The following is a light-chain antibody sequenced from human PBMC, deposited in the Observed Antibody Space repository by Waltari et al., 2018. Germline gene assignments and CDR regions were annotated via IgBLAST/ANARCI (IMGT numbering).Light chain of an antibody. CDR1: QNIGSQ. J-gene: IGKJ4*01. Sequence: EMVLTQSPVILSLSPGERAALSGRASQNIGSQLAWYQQRPGQAPRLLIDDVSNRVTGIPARFSGSGSGTDFTLTISGLAPEDTAVYYCQQRDSWPLTFGGGTKVEI. CDR3: QQRDSWPLT. CDR2: DVS. V-gene: IGKV3-11*01.